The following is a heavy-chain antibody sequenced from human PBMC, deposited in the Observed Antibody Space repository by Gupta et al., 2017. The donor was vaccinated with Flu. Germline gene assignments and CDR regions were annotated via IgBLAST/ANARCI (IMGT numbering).Heavy chain of an antibody. CDR3: ARPHNWARGPDWYVDL. J-gene: IGHJ2*01. CDR2: MHTNGII. CDR1: GGSISTYY. V-gene: IGHV4-4*08. Sequence: QVQLQESGPRLVKPSETLSLTCNVSGGSISTYYWRWIRQPPGKGLEWMGYMHTNGIINYNPSLKGRVTMSGDTSKNQLSLKLTSVTAADTAVYYCARPHNWARGPDWYVDLWGRGTLVIVSS. D-gene: IGHD1-20*01.